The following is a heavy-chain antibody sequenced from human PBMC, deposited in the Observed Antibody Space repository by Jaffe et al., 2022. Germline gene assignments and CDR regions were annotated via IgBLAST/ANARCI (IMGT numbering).Heavy chain of an antibody. J-gene: IGHJ6*03. CDR2: ISSSGSTI. V-gene: IGHV3-48*03. CDR3: ARDLSGSGRGYYYMDV. D-gene: IGHD3-10*01. CDR1: GFTFSSYE. Sequence: EVQLVESGGGLVQPGGSLRLSCAASGFTFSSYEMNWVRQAPGKGLEWVSYISSSGSTIYYADSVKGRFTISRDNAKNSLYLQMNSLRAEDTAVYYCARDLSGSGRGYYYMDVWGKGTTVTVSS.